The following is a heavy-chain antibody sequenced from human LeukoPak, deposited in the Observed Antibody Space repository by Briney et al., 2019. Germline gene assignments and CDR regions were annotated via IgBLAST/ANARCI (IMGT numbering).Heavy chain of an antibody. CDR1: GGSISSGSYY. V-gene: IGHV4-61*02. CDR2: IYTSGST. D-gene: IGHD3-3*01. CDR3: ARGPVLRFLEWAWGAFDI. Sequence: SETLSLTCTVSGGSISSGSYYWSWIRQPAGKGLEWIGRIYTSGSTNYNPSLKSRVTISVGTSKNQFSLKLSSVTAADTAVYYCARGPVLRFLEWAWGAFDIWGQGTMVTVSS. J-gene: IGHJ3*02.